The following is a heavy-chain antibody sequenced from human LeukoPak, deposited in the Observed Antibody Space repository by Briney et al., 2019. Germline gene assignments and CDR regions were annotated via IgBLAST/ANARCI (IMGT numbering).Heavy chain of an antibody. CDR2: IYYSGST. CDR1: GGSISSGGYY. CDR3: ARDAWSSSSWFDP. Sequence: PSETLSLTCTVSGGSISSGGYYWSWIRQHPGKGLEWIGYIYYSGSTYYNPSLKSRVIISVDTSKNQFSLKLSSVTAADTAVYYCARDAWSSSSWFDPWGQGTLVTVSS. D-gene: IGHD6-6*01. V-gene: IGHV4-31*03. J-gene: IGHJ5*02.